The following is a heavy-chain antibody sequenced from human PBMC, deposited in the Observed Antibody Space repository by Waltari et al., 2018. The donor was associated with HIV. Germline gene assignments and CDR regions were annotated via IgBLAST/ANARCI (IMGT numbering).Heavy chain of an antibody. CDR3: ARAISTGRVTFDY. V-gene: IGHV1-2*06. Sequence: QVQLVQSGAEVRKPGASMKVSCTASGYNFSGYYIHWVRQAPGHGLEWMGRITPYSGATNYAQKFRGRVTMTRDTSIRKVYVELSGLTSDDTAVYYCARAISTGRVTFDYWGQGTLVTVSS. CDR1: GYNFSGYY. J-gene: IGHJ4*02. CDR2: ITPYSGAT. D-gene: IGHD2-21*02.